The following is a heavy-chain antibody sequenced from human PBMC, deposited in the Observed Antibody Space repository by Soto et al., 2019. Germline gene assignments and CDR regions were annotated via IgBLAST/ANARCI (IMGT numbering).Heavy chain of an antibody. D-gene: IGHD2-2*01. CDR3: ARCSLVVVPAPGFDP. CDR2: IYYSGTT. CDR1: PCSIGVRSSH. V-gene: IGHV4-31*03. J-gene: IGHJ5*02. Sequence: PSVTRSLSSPVSPCSIGVRSSHWRWILQNPGKGLEWIGYIYYSGTTYYNPSLKSRVTISVDTSKNQFSLKLSSVSAADTALYYCARCSLVVVPAPGFDPWGRGTLVTVSS.